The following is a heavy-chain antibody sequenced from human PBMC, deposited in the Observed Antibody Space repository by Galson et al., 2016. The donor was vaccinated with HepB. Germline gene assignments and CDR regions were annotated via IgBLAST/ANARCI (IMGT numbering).Heavy chain of an antibody. CDR3: AREARQLVPWDNAFDI. CDR2: ISTISSYI. J-gene: IGHJ3*02. CDR1: GFTFSTYN. Sequence: SLRLSCAASGFTFSTYNMNWVRQAPGKGLEWVSSISTISSYIYYADSVRGRFTISRDNAKNSLYLQMNSLRAEDTAVYYCAREARQLVPWDNAFDIWGQGTMVNFSS. D-gene: IGHD1-1*01. V-gene: IGHV3-21*01.